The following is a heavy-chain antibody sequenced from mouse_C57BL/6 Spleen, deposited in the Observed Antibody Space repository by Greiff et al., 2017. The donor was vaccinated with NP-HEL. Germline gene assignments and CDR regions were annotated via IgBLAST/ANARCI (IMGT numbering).Heavy chain of an antibody. V-gene: IGHV1-59*01. Sequence: VQLQQSGAELVRPGTSVKLSCKASGYTFTSYWMHWVKQRPGQGLEWIGVIDPSDSYTNYNQKFKGKATLTVDTSSSTAYMQLSSLTSEDSAVYYCASGYFDYWGQGTTLTVSS. CDR3: ASGYFDY. J-gene: IGHJ2*01. CDR2: IDPSDSYT. CDR1: GYTFTSYW.